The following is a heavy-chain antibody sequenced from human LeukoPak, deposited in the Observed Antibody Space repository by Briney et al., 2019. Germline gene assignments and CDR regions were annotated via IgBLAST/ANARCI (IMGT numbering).Heavy chain of an antibody. Sequence: TGGSLRLSCAASGFTLSGSAMHWVRQASGKGLEWVGRIRSKANSYATAYAASVKGRFTISRDDSKNTAYLQMNSLKTEDTAVYYCAKGIAVAGTGFDYWGQGTLVTVSS. V-gene: IGHV3-73*01. CDR2: IRSKANSYAT. D-gene: IGHD6-19*01. CDR3: AKGIAVAGTGFDY. J-gene: IGHJ4*02. CDR1: GFTLSGSA.